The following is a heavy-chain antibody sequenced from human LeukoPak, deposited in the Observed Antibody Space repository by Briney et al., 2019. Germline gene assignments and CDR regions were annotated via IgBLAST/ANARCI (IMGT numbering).Heavy chain of an antibody. CDR1: GYTFTGYS. D-gene: IGHD3-3*01. J-gene: IGHJ4*02. Sequence: GASVKVSCKASGYTFTGYSINWLRQAPGQGLEWMGWITTSTGNPTYAQGFTGRFVSSLDTSVSTTYLHINSLKAEDTAVYYCARDAFTINFDYWGQGTLVTVSS. V-gene: IGHV7-4-1*02. CDR3: ARDAFTINFDY. CDR2: ITTSTGNP.